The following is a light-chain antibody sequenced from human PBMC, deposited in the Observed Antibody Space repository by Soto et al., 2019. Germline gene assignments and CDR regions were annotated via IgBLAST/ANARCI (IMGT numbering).Light chain of an antibody. Sequence: DIQMTQSPSSLSASVGDRVTLTCRASQVIGNNLGWYQQKPGKAPKRLIFAAYTLEGGVPSRLSGSGSATEFTLTISSLQPEDFATYYCLQHHTYPFTFGQGTKLEI. CDR2: AAY. CDR3: LQHHTYPFT. J-gene: IGKJ2*01. V-gene: IGKV1-17*01. CDR1: QVIGNN.